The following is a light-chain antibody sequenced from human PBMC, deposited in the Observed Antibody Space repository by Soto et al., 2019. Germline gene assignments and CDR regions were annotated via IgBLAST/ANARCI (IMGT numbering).Light chain of an antibody. CDR2: GAS. V-gene: IGKV3-20*01. Sequence: EIVLTQSPGTLSLSPGERATLSCRASQGVSSGSLAWYQHKAGQAPSLLIYGASNRATGIPDRFSGSGSGTDFTLTISRLEPEDFAVYYCQQDGSPRTFGQGTKVEIK. J-gene: IGKJ1*01. CDR1: QGVSSGS. CDR3: QQDGSPRT.